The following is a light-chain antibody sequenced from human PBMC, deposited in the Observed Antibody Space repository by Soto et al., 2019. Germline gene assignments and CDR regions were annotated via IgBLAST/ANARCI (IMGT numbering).Light chain of an antibody. J-gene: IGKJ1*01. Sequence: DLQMTQSPSSLSASVGDRVTITCRASQGITNYLNWYQHKPGKAPKLLIYTASILQSGVPLRFSGSGSGTDFTLTISGLQSEDFATYYCQQSYSTPTFGQGTKVEI. CDR3: QQSYSTPT. CDR2: TAS. V-gene: IGKV1-39*01. CDR1: QGITNY.